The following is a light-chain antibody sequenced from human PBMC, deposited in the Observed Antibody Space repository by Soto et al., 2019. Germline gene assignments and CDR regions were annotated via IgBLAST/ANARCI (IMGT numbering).Light chain of an antibody. CDR3: HQRQSWPRT. J-gene: IGKJ1*01. Sequence: DIVMTQSPLSLPVTPGEPSSISCRSSQILLHSNGYNFLDLYVQKLVQSPQLLIYLGSYRASGVPDRFSASGSGSDFTLTISDVQPEDFALYYCHQRQSWPRTFGQGTKVDIK. CDR2: LGS. V-gene: IGKV2-28*01. CDR1: QILLHSNGYNF.